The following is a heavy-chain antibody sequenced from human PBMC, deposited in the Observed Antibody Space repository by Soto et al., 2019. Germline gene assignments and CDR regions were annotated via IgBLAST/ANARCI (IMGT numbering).Heavy chain of an antibody. CDR2: ITRDGSST. J-gene: IGHJ4*02. CDR1: GFSLSDYW. CDR3: VRGANRYYYFDY. D-gene: IGHD3-16*02. V-gene: IGHV3-74*01. Sequence: EVQLVESGGGLVQPGGSLRLSCAASGFSLSDYWMHWVRQAPGEGLVWLSRITRDGSSTNYADSVKGRFTISRDNAKNTLYLQVNSLRGEDTAVYYCVRGANRYYYFDYWGQGTLVTVSS.